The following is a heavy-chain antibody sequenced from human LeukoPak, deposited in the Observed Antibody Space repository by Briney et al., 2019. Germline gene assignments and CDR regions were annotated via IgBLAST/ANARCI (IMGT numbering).Heavy chain of an antibody. CDR3: ARRTRPIDY. CDR1: GGSISSYY. CDR2: IYYSGST. V-gene: IGHV4-59*08. Sequence: SETLSLTCTVSGGSISSYYWSWIRQPPGKGLEWIGYIYYSGSTYYNPSLKSRVTISVDTSKNQFSLKLSSVTAADTAVYYCARRTRPIDYWGQGTLVTVSS. J-gene: IGHJ4*02.